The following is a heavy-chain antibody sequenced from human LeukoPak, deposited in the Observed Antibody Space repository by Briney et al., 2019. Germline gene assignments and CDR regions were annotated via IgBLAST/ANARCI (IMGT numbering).Heavy chain of an antibody. D-gene: IGHD1-26*01. Sequence: SETLSLTCTVSGGSISNHYWSWIRQPPGKGLECIGYIYYSGSTKYNPSLKSRVTISVDTSKNQFSLKLRSVTAADTAVYYCARGGDYFYYYMDVWGKGTTVTVSS. J-gene: IGHJ6*03. V-gene: IGHV4-59*11. CDR1: GGSISNHY. CDR2: IYYSGST. CDR3: ARGGDYFYYYMDV.